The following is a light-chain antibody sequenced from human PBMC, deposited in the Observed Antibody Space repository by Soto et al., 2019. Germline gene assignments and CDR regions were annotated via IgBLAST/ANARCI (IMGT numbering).Light chain of an antibody. CDR1: SSDVADYNY. V-gene: IGLV2-8*01. CDR2: EVT. Sequence: QSALTQPPSASGSPGQSVTISCTGTSSDVADYNYVSWYQQHPGKAPKLIIYEVTKRPSGVPDRFSGSKSGNTASLTVSGLQADDEADYYCSSNAGSDKYVFGTGTKLTVL. J-gene: IGLJ1*01. CDR3: SSNAGSDKYV.